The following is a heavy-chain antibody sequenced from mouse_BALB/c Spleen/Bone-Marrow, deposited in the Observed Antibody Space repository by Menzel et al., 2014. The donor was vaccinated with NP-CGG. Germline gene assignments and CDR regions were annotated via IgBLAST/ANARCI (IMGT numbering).Heavy chain of an antibody. Sequence: EVKLVESGGGLVQPGGSLRLSCAPSGFTFTDYYMSWVRQPPGKALEWLGFIRNKAKGYTTDYSASVKGRFTISRDNSQSISYLQMNTLRAEDSATYYCARGENVGIYWYFDVWGAGTTVTVSS. CDR2: IRNKAKGYTT. J-gene: IGHJ1*01. V-gene: IGHV7-3*02. CDR3: ARGENVGIYWYFDV. CDR1: GFTFTDYY.